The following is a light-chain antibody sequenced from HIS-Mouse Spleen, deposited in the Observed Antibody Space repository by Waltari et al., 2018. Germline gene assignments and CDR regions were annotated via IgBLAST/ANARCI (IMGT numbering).Light chain of an antibody. Sequence: SYELTQPPSVSVSPGQTARITCSGDALPKQYAYWYQQKPGQAPVLVVYKDSERPSGIPDRLSGPSSGTTVTLTISGVQAEDEADYYCQSADSSGTGWVFGGGTKLTVL. CDR3: QSADSSGTGWV. CDR1: ALPKQY. J-gene: IGLJ3*02. CDR2: KDS. V-gene: IGLV3-25*03.